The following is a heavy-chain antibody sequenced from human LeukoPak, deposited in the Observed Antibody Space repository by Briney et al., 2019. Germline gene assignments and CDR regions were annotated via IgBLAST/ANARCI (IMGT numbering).Heavy chain of an antibody. V-gene: IGHV4-59*01. CDR3: AREEAITIFGVVTSAFDY. Sequence: SETLSLTCTVSGGSISSYYWSWIRQPPGKGLEWSGYIYYSGCTNYNPSLKSRITISSDQSQRQFSLKLSSVTAADTAVYYCAREEAITIFGVVTSAFDYWGQGTLVTVSS. D-gene: IGHD3-3*01. CDR2: IYYSGCT. CDR1: GGSISSYY. J-gene: IGHJ4*02.